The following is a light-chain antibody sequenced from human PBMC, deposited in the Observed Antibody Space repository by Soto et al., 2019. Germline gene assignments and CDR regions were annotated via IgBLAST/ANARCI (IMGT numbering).Light chain of an antibody. Sequence: EIVLTQSPATLSLSPGERATLSCRASQSVSTYLGWYQQKPGQAPRLIISDASNRATGIPARFSGSGSGTDFTLTISSLEPEDFAVYYCQQRSDWPPAFGQGTKVEIK. J-gene: IGKJ1*01. CDR1: QSVSTY. CDR2: DAS. CDR3: QQRSDWPPA. V-gene: IGKV3-11*01.